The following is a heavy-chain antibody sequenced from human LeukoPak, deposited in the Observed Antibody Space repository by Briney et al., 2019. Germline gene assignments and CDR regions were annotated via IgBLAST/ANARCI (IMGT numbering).Heavy chain of an antibody. Sequence: GGSLRLSCATSGFTFSTSWMSWVRQAPGKGLEWVANIKQDGSETYYADSVKGRFTIFRDNAKNSLYLQMDSLRVEDTAVYYCANGYGFDYWGQGTLVIVSS. CDR1: GFTFSTSW. CDR2: IKQDGSET. D-gene: IGHD5-12*01. CDR3: ANGYGFDY. J-gene: IGHJ4*02. V-gene: IGHV3-7*01.